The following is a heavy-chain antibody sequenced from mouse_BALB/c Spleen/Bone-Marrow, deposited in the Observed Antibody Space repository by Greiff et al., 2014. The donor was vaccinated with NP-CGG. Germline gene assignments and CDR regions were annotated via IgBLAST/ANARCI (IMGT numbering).Heavy chain of an antibody. CDR2: IDPANGDT. V-gene: IGHV14-3*02. J-gene: IGHJ1*01. CDR3: TRPSFYYGSSYWYFDV. CDR1: GFNIKDTY. Sequence: DVQLVESGSELVKPGASVKLSSAASGFNIKDTYMHWVKQRPEQGLEWIGRIDPANGDTKYDPKFQGKATITADTSSNTAYLQLSSLTSEDTAVYYCTRPSFYYGSSYWYFDVWGAGTTVTVSS. D-gene: IGHD1-1*01.